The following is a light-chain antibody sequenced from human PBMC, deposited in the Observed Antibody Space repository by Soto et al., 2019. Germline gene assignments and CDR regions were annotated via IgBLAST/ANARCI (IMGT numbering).Light chain of an antibody. CDR1: ESFSSNY. CDR2: GIS. J-gene: IGKJ1*01. V-gene: IGKV3-20*01. CDR3: EQYGSSPRT. Sequence: VLTQSPGTVSLSPGGISSLSCMASESFSSNYVAWYQQKPGQAPRLLIYGISSRATGIPDRFSGSGSGTDFTLTISRLEPEDFAVYYCEQYGSSPRTFGQGTKVDI.